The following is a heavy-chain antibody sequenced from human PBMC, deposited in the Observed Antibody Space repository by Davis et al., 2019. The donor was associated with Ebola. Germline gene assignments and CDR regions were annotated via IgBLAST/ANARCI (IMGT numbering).Heavy chain of an antibody. V-gene: IGHV4-59*08. J-gene: IGHJ6*02. CDR3: ASQYYDILTGLWMDV. CDR2: IYYSGST. CDR1: GGSISSYY. D-gene: IGHD3-9*01. Sequence: PSETLSLTCTVSGGSISSYYWSWIRQPPGKGLEWIGYIYYSGSTNYNPSLKSRVTISVDTSKNQFSLKLSSVTAADTAVYYCASQYYDILTGLWMDVWGQGTTVTVSS.